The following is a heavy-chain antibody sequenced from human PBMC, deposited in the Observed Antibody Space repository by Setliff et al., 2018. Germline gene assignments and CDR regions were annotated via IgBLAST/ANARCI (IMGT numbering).Heavy chain of an antibody. CDR2: IYYSGST. V-gene: IGHV4-59*01. D-gene: IGHD1-20*01. J-gene: IGHJ3*01. CDR1: GGSISSYY. CDR3: ARGDNWEPDAFDV. Sequence: SETLSLTCTVSGGSISSYYWSWIRQPPGKGLEWIAYIYYSGSTNYNPSLKSRVTISVDTSKNQFSLKLSSVTAADTAVYYCARGDNWEPDAFDVWGQGTMVTVSS.